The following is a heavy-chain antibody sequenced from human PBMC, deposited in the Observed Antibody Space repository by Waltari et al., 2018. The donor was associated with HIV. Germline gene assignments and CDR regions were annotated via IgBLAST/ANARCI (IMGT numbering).Heavy chain of an antibody. Sequence: QVQLVQSGAEVKKPGSSVKVSCKASGGTFSSYAISWVRQAPGQGLEWMGGIIPIFGTANYAQKFQGRVTITADESTSTAYMELSSLRSEDTAVYYCARETPPLGLGIAVAGTIDYWGQGTLVTVSS. CDR1: GGTFSSYA. V-gene: IGHV1-69*01. CDR3: ARETPPLGLGIAVAGTIDY. D-gene: IGHD6-19*01. CDR2: IIPIFGTA. J-gene: IGHJ4*02.